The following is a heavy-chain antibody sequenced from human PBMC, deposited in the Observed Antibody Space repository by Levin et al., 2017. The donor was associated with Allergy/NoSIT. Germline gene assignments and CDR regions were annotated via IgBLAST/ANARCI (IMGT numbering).Heavy chain of an antibody. CDR1: GFSLSTSGMC. CDR2: IDWDDDK. CDR3: ARIRGHSSGWYDRYYYYGMDV. V-gene: IGHV2-70*01. J-gene: IGHJ6*02. Sequence: SGPTLVKPTQTLTLTCTFSGFSLSTSGMCVSWIRQPPGKALEWLALIDWDDDKYYSTSLKTRLTISKDTSKNQVVLTMTNMDPVDTATYYCARIRGHSSGWYDRYYYYGMDVWGQGTTVTVSS. D-gene: IGHD6-19*01.